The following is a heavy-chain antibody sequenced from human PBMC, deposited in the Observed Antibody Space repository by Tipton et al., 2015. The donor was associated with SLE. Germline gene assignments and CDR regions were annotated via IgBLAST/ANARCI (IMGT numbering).Heavy chain of an antibody. CDR3: AREGSTVTIYYFDL. J-gene: IGHJ2*01. D-gene: IGHD4-17*01. V-gene: IGHV4-34*01. Sequence: TLSLTCAVYGGSFSGYYWSWIRQPPGKGLEWIGEINHSGSTNYNPSLKSRVTISVDTSKNQFSLKLSSVTAADTAVYYCAREGSTVTIYYFDLWGRGTLVTVSS. CDR1: GGSFSGYY. CDR2: INHSGST.